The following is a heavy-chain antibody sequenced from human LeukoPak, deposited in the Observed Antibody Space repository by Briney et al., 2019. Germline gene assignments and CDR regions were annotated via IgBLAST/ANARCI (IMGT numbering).Heavy chain of an antibody. V-gene: IGHV3-30*02. J-gene: IGHJ4*02. D-gene: IGHD6-13*01. CDR3: ARDHDSSSCPYFDH. CDR2: IRNDGSNK. Sequence: PGGSLRLSCAASGFTFSSYGMHWVRQAPGKGLEWVAFIRNDGSNKYYADSVKGRFTISRDNSKNTLYLQMNSLRAEDTAVYYCARDHDSSSCPYFDHWGQGTLVTVSS. CDR1: GFTFSSYG.